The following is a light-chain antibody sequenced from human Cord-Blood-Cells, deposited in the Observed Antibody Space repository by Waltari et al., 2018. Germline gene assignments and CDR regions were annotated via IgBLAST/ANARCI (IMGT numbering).Light chain of an antibody. Sequence: QSALTQPASVSGSPGQSITISCTGTSRDVGGYNYVSWYQQHPGKAPKLMIYDVSKRPSGVSNRFSGSKSGNTASLTISGLPAEDEADYYCSSYTSSSTWVFGGGTKLTVL. CDR1: SRDVGGYNY. V-gene: IGLV2-14*01. J-gene: IGLJ3*02. CDR3: SSYTSSSTWV. CDR2: DVS.